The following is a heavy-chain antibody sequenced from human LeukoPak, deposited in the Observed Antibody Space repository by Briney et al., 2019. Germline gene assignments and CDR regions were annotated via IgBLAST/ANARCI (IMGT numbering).Heavy chain of an antibody. V-gene: IGHV4-61*02. J-gene: IGHJ4*02. CDR3: ARASVVNYFFED. Sequence: SQTLSLTCTVSGGSITSGSYYWSWIRQPAGKGLEWIGRIHSTGSTNDNPSLNNRVMMSFDTSKNHFSLKLSSVTAADTAVYYCARASVVNYFFEDWGQGTLVTVSS. D-gene: IGHD2-15*01. CDR2: IHSTGST. CDR1: GGSITSGSYY.